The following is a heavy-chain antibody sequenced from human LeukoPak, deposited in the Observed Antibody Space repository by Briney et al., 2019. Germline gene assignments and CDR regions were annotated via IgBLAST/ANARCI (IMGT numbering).Heavy chain of an antibody. J-gene: IGHJ4*02. CDR1: GFTFDDYA. CDR2: ISWNSGSI. Sequence: GGSLRLSCAASGFTFDDYAMHWVRQAPGKGLEWVSGISWNSGSIGYADPVKGRFTISRDNAKNSLYLQMNSLRAEDTALYYCAREASGSYYNYFDYWGQGTLVTVSS. CDR3: AREASGSYYNYFDY. D-gene: IGHD1-26*01. V-gene: IGHV3-9*01.